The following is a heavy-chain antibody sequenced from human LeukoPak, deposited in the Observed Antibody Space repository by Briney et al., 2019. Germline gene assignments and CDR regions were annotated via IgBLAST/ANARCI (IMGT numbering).Heavy chain of an antibody. CDR1: GFTFSKNW. CDR2: IQGDGSNT. V-gene: IGHV3-74*01. Sequence: GGSLRLSCIASGFTFSKNWMHWVRQAPGKGLVWVSHIQGDGSNTNYADSVKGRFSISRDNAKNTVYLQMNSLRAEDTGIYYCARGTSAGGPISPFDFWGQGTLVTVSS. D-gene: IGHD6-13*01. J-gene: IGHJ4*02. CDR3: ARGTSAGGPISPFDF.